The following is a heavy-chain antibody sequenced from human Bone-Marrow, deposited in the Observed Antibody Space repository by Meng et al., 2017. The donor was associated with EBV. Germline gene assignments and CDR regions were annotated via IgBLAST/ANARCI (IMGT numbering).Heavy chain of an antibody. CDR3: ARDSTLDHFDL. V-gene: IGHV3-11*01. D-gene: IGHD1-1*01. CDR2: ISSTSRTV. CDR1: GFTLNDYY. Sequence: QVQLVEVGGGLVKPGGSLRLFCVASGFTLNDYYMGWIRQAPGKGLEWVAHISSTSRTVDYADSVKGRFIISRDNARNSVYLQMNSLRDEDTAVYYCARDSTLDHFDLWGQGTLVTVSS. J-gene: IGHJ4*02.